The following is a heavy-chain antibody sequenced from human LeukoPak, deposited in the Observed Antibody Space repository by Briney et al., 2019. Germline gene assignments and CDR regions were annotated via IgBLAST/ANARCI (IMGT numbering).Heavy chain of an antibody. V-gene: IGHV3-23*01. CDR2: INDNGGQR. CDR3: AKTQWKVGATDYFYH. D-gene: IGHD1-26*01. Sequence: GGSLGPSCAASGFAFNNYAMTWVRQAPGKGLEWVSNINDNGGQRHYADSVKGRFTISSDNSKNMMFLQMDSLRAEDTAVYYCAKTQWKVGATDYFYHWRQGVLVTVSS. J-gene: IGHJ4*02. CDR1: GFAFNNYA.